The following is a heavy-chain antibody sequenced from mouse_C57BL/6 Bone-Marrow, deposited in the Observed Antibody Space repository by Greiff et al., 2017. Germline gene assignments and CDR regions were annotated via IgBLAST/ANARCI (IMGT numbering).Heavy chain of an antibody. D-gene: IGHD1-1*01. J-gene: IGHJ2*01. V-gene: IGHV5-4*01. CDR2: LSDGGSYT. Sequence: EVKVVESGGGLVKPGGSLKLSCAASGFTFSSYAMSWVRQTPEKRLAWVATLSDGGSYTYYPDNVKGRFTISRDNAKNNLYLQMSHLKSEDTSMYYCARDATTVVATDWGQGTTLTVSS. CDR3: ARDATTVVATD. CDR1: GFTFSSYA.